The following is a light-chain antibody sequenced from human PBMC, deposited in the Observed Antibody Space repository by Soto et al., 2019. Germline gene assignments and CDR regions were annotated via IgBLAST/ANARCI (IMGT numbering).Light chain of an antibody. V-gene: IGLV1-51*01. CDR1: SSNIGNNY. CDR2: DDN. Sequence: QSALTQPPSVSAAPGQKVTISCSGSSSNIGNNYVSWYQQLPGAAPKLLIYDDNKRPSGIPDRFSGSKSGTSATLGITGLQTGDEADYYCGTWDSSLSAGQIGGGTKVTVL. CDR3: GTWDSSLSAGQ. J-gene: IGLJ2*01.